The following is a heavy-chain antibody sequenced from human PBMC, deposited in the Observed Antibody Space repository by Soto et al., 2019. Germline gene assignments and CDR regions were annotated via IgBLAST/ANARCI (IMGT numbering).Heavy chain of an antibody. CDR2: ISGGGGST. J-gene: IGHJ6*02. CDR3: AKDRVRVSV. CDR1: GFTFSSFA. V-gene: IGHV3-23*01. Sequence: EVQLLESGGGLVQPGGSLRLSCAASGFTFSSFAMSWVRQAPGKGLEWVSGISGGGGSTYYADSVKGRFTVSRDNSKNTLYLQMNSLRAEDTAVYYCAKDRVRVSVWGQGTTVTVPS. D-gene: IGHD3-10*01.